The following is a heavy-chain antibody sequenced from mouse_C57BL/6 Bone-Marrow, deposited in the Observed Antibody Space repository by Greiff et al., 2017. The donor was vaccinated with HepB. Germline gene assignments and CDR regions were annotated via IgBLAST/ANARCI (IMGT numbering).Heavy chain of an antibody. CDR2: IYPGSGST. D-gene: IGHD2-2*01. CDR3: ARWGLWLRRWYFDV. Sequence: QVQLQQSGAELVKPGASVKMSCKASGYTFTSYWITWVKQRPGQGLEWIGDIYPGSGSTNYNEKFKSKATLTVDTSSSTAYMQLSSLTSEDSAVYYCARWGLWLRRWYFDVWGTGTTVTVSS. CDR1: GYTFTSYW. J-gene: IGHJ1*03. V-gene: IGHV1-55*01.